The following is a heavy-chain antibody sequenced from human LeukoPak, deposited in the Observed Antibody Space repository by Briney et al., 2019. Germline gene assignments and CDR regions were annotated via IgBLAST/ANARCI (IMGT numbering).Heavy chain of an antibody. CDR2: INPNTGGT. V-gene: IGHV1-2*02. CDR1: GYTFTGYY. Sequence: GASVKVSCKASGYTFTGYYMHWVRQAPGQGLEWMGWINPNTGGTNYAQKFQGRVTMTRDTSISTAYMELSRLRSDDTAVYYCARSGVGTDTAMVQSFVYYYYMDVWGKGTTVTISS. D-gene: IGHD5-18*01. CDR3: ARSGVGTDTAMVQSFVYYYYMDV. J-gene: IGHJ6*03.